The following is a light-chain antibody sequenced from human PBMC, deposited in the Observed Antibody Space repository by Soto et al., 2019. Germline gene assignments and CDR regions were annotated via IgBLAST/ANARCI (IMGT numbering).Light chain of an antibody. CDR1: QSLVHSDGIAY. CDR2: KVS. Sequence: DVVITQSPLSLPFTLLHPSSISCRSNQSLVHSDGIAYFSWFQQRPGRSPRRLIYKVSNRDSGVPARFSGSGSGTDFALKISRVEAEDVGVYYCMQGTHWPITFGQGTRLEI. V-gene: IGKV2-30*02. J-gene: IGKJ5*01. CDR3: MQGTHWPIT.